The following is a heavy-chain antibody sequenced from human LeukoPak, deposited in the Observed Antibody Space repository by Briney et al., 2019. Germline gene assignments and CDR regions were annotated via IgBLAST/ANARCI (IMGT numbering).Heavy chain of an antibody. CDR1: GFAFDDYA. J-gene: IGHJ3*02. CDR3: AKDKGGYGGLAFDI. CDR2: ISWDGGST. Sequence: PGGSLRLSCAASGFAFDDYAMHWVRQAPGKGLEWVSLISWDGGSTYYADSVKGRFTISRDNSKNSLYLQMNSLRAEDTALYYCAKDKGGYGGLAFDIWGQGTTVTVSS. V-gene: IGHV3-43D*03. D-gene: IGHD4-23*01.